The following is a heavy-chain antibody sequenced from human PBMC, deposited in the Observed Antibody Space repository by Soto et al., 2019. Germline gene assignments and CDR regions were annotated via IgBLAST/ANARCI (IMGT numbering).Heavy chain of an antibody. D-gene: IGHD2-2*01. CDR1: GSTFTSYG. V-gene: IGHV1-18*01. Sequence: QLVQSGAEVEKPGASVKVSCKASGSTFTSYGISWVRQAPGHGVERMGWMSAYNDNTKSAQKLLGRVTMATDTSTITAHRKLRRLRSDDTAVYYCAREDCRSSSCPEIDYWGQGTLVTVSS. J-gene: IGHJ4*02. CDR2: MSAYNDNT. CDR3: AREDCRSSSCPEIDY.